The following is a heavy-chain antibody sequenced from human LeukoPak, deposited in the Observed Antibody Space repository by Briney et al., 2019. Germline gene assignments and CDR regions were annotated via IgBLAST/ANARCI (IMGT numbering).Heavy chain of an antibody. D-gene: IGHD5-24*01. Sequence: ASVKVSCKASGYTFTGYYMHWVRQAPGQGLEWMGWINPNSGGTNYAQKFQGRVTMTRDTSISTAYMELSRLRSEDTAVYYCARDKEMATISAFDIWGQGTMVTVSS. CDR1: GYTFTGYY. CDR2: INPNSGGT. CDR3: ARDKEMATISAFDI. J-gene: IGHJ3*02. V-gene: IGHV1-2*02.